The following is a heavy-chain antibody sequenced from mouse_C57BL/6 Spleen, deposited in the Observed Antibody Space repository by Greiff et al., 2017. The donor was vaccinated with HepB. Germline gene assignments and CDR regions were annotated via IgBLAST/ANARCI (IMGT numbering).Heavy chain of an antibody. D-gene: IGHD4-1*01. Sequence: QVQLQQSGAELMKPGASVKLSCKATGYTFTGYWIEWVKQRPGHGLEWIGEILPGSGSTNYNEKFKSKATLTVDKSSSTAYMQLSSLTSEDSAVYYCAELGPYYAMDYWGQGTSVTVSS. J-gene: IGHJ4*01. CDR3: AELGPYYAMDY. CDR1: GYTFTGYW. V-gene: IGHV1-9*01. CDR2: ILPGSGST.